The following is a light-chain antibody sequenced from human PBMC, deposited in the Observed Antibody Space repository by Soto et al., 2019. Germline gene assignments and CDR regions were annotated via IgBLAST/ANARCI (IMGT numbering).Light chain of an antibody. Sequence: QSALTQPASVSGSPGQSITMSCTDVGFYGLVSWYXXYPGKVPKLMIYDVSQRPSGVSDRFSGSKSGNTDYLTISALQADDEADYYCSLDEGSSNYVFGTGTKVTVL. V-gene: IGLV2-23*02. CDR3: SLDEGSSNYV. J-gene: IGLJ1*01. CDR1: VGFYGL. CDR2: DVS.